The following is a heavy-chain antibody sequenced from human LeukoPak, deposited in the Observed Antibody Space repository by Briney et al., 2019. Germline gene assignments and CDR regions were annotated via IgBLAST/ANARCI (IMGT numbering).Heavy chain of an antibody. Sequence: GGSLRLSCAASGFTFGAYAMHWVRQSPGKGLEWVALISYDGNNEWYADSVKGRFTVSRDNSKNTLYLQMNSLRVEDTAVYYCARGHPHGWELYLDYWGQGTLVTVSS. CDR1: GFTFGAYA. J-gene: IGHJ4*02. CDR2: ISYDGNNE. CDR3: ARGHPHGWELYLDY. D-gene: IGHD1-26*01. V-gene: IGHV3-30*04.